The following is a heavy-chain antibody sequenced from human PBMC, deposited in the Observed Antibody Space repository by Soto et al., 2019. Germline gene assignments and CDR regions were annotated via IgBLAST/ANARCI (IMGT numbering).Heavy chain of an antibody. CDR3: ARDVGYCSGGSCYSYSYGMDV. CDR1: EFTFSSYG. Sequence: QVQLVESGGGVVQPGRSLRLSCAASEFTFSSYGMHWVRQAPGKGLEWVAVISYDGSNKYYADSVKGRFTISRDNSKKTLYLQMNSLRAEDTAVYYCARDVGYCSGGSCYSYSYGMDVWGQGTTVTVSS. D-gene: IGHD2-15*01. V-gene: IGHV3-30-3*01. CDR2: ISYDGSNK. J-gene: IGHJ6*02.